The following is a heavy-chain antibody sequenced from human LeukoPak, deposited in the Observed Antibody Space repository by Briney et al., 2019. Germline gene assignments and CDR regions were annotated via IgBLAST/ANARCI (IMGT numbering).Heavy chain of an antibody. Sequence: ASVKVSSKASGYTFINYDINWVRQAAGQGLEWVGWMHAHNGDTGYAQKFQGRVTMTRDTSTCTAYMELSGLKSEDTAVYYCARMSFREDSGRNPNWFDPWGQGTLVTVSS. D-gene: IGHD2-15*01. CDR1: GYTFINYD. CDR3: ARMSFREDSGRNPNWFDP. CDR2: MHAHNGDT. J-gene: IGHJ5*02. V-gene: IGHV1-8*01.